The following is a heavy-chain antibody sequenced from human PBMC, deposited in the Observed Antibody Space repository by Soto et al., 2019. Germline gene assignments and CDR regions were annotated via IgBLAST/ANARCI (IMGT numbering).Heavy chain of an antibody. D-gene: IGHD2-2*01. CDR3: VRDPQRNDY. CDR2: ISASNGNR. J-gene: IGHJ4*02. Sequence: QVQLVQSGAEVKKPGASVKVSCKASGYDFSSYGISWVRQAPGQGLEWMGWISASNGNRDYAQQFQGRVTMTSDTSRTTAYMELRSLXXXXXXXXXCVRDPQRNDYWGQGTLV. CDR1: GYDFSSYG. V-gene: IGHV1-18*04.